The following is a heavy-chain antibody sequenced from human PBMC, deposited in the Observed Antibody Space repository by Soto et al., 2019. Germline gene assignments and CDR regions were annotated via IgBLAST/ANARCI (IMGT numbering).Heavy chain of an antibody. CDR1: GYTFTSYG. J-gene: IGHJ6*02. Sequence: ASVEVSCKASGYTFTSYGISWVRQAPGQGLEWMGWISAYNGNTNYAQKLQGRVTMTTDTSTSTAYMELRSLRSDDTAVYYCARVQIGIVVVPAAPNYYYYGMDVWGQGTTVTVSS. D-gene: IGHD2-2*01. V-gene: IGHV1-18*04. CDR3: ARVQIGIVVVPAAPNYYYYGMDV. CDR2: ISAYNGNT.